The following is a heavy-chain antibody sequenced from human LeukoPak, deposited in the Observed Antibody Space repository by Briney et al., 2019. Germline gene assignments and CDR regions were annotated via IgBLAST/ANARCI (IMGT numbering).Heavy chain of an antibody. CDR2: IYSGGST. V-gene: IGHV3-53*01. CDR1: GFTVSNNY. Sequence: SGGSLRLSCAASGFTVSNNYMSWVRQAPGKGLEWVLVIYSGGSTYYADSVKGRFTISRDNSKNTLYLQMNSLRAEDTAVYYCSGWYKTDFDYWGQGTLVTVSS. CDR3: SGWYKTDFDY. J-gene: IGHJ4*02. D-gene: IGHD6-19*01.